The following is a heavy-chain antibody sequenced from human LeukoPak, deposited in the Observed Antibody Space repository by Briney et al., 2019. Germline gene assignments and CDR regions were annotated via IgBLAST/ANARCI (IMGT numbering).Heavy chain of an antibody. CDR1: GFTFSDCY. Sequence: GGSLRLSCAASGFTFSDCYMSWIRQAPGKGLEWVSYISSSGSTIYYADSVKGRFTISRDNAKNSLYLQMNSLRAEDTAVYYCARASPSLCLDYWGQGTLVTVSS. J-gene: IGHJ4*02. CDR2: ISSSGSTI. CDR3: ARASPSLCLDY. D-gene: IGHD2-2*01. V-gene: IGHV3-11*01.